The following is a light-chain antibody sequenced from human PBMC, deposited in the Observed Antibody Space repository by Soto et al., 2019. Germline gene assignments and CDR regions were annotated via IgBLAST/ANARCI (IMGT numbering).Light chain of an antibody. CDR2: EVN. CDR3: SSYAGIKHWV. V-gene: IGLV2-8*01. CDR1: SSDVGGYNY. J-gene: IGLJ3*02. Sequence: QSALTQPPSASGSPGHSVTLSCNGTSSDVGGYNYVSWYQQHPGKAPKLIISEVNKRPSGVPDRFSGSKSGNTASLTVSGLQAEDEADYHCSSYAGIKHWVFGGGTKVTVL.